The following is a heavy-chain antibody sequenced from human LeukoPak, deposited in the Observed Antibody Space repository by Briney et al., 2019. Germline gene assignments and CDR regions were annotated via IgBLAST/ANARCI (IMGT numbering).Heavy chain of an antibody. CDR3: TSGVECSGG. V-gene: IGHV3-21*04. J-gene: IGHJ4*02. CDR1: GFTFSSYS. Sequence: GGSLRLSCVASGFTFSSYSMNWVRQAPGKGLEWVSSINNSSSCIYYADSVRGGFTISSDKANNALALYMNSLTDGQAHVLYCTSGVECSGGWGQGTLVTVSS. D-gene: IGHD3-3*01. CDR2: INNSSSCI.